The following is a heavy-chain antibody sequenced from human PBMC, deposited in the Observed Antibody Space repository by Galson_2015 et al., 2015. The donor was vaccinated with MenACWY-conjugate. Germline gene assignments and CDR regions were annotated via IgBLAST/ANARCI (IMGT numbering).Heavy chain of an antibody. CDR2: IWGAGGNK. CDR3: PRESRGYSYSYARDAFDV. J-gene: IGHJ3*01. V-gene: IGHV3-33*01. Sequence: SLRLSCAASGFPFNTYGMHWLRQAPGKGLQWVAVIWGAGGNKSYAVCVKGRFPISRDKSKNTLYLQLHSLRAEDTAVYYCPRESRGYSYSYARDAFDVWGQGTMVTVSS. CDR1: GFPFNTYG. D-gene: IGHD5-18*01.